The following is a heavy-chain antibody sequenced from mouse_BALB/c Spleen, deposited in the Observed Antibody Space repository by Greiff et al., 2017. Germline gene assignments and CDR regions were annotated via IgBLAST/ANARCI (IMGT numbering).Heavy chain of an antibody. CDR2: ISSGGSYT. J-gene: IGHJ1*01. V-gene: IGHV5-6*01. D-gene: IGHD2-2*01. CDR3: ARQGYGYDGYFDV. CDR1: GFTFSSYG. Sequence: EVQVVESGGDLVKPGGSLKLSCAASGFTFSSYGMSWVRQTPDKRLEWVATISSGGSYTYYPDSVKGRFTISRDNAKNTLYLQMSSLKSEDTAMYYCARQGYGYDGYFDVWGAGTTVTVSS.